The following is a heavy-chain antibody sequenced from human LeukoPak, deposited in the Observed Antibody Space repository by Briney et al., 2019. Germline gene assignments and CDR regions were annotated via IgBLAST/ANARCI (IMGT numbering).Heavy chain of an antibody. CDR2: IIPIFGTA. J-gene: IGHJ4*02. V-gene: IGHV1-69*05. D-gene: IGHD4-17*01. Sequence: SVKVSCKASGGTFSSYAISWVRQAPGQGLERMGGIIPIFGTANYAQKFQGRVTITTDESTSTAYMELSSLRSEDTAVYYCARGPPWGDYVPFGYYFDYWGQGTLVTVSS. CDR3: ARGPPWGDYVPFGYYFDY. CDR1: GGTFSSYA.